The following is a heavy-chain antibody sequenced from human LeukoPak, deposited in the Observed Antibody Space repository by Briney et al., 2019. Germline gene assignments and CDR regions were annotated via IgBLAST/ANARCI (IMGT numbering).Heavy chain of an antibody. Sequence: GGSLRLSCAASGFTFTSYAMSWVRQAPGKGLEWVSSINTRGDTTYYAASVKGRFTISRDNSDNTVHLQMNSLRAEVTAVYYCAKGGGADFDYWGQGTLATVSS. D-gene: IGHD3-16*01. CDR1: GFTFTSYA. CDR2: INTRGDTT. V-gene: IGHV3-23*01. J-gene: IGHJ4*02. CDR3: AKGGGADFDY.